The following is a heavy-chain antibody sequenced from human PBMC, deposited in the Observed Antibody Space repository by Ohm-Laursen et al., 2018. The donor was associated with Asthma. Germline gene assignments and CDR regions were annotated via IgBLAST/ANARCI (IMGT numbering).Heavy chain of an antibody. D-gene: IGHD6-6*01. CDR1: GGSISSYY. J-gene: IGHJ4*02. CDR2: IYYSGST. V-gene: IGHV4-59*08. Sequence: GTLSLTCTVSGGSISSYYWSWIRQPPGKGLGWIGYIYYSGSTNYNPSLKSRVTISVDTSKNQFSLKLSSVTAADTAVYYCARQQLTFDYWGQGTLVTVSS. CDR3: ARQQLTFDY.